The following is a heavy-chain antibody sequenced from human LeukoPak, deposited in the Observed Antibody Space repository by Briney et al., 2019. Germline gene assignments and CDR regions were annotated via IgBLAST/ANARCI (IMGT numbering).Heavy chain of an antibody. D-gene: IGHD3-22*01. CDR1: GGTFSSYA. CDR3: ARDGGSTMIVVVNTTVNGFDY. J-gene: IGHJ4*02. V-gene: IGHV1-69*01. CDR2: IIPIFGTA. Sequence: ASVKVSCKASGGTFSSYAISWVRQAPGQGLEWMGGIIPIFGTANYAQKFQGRVTITADESTSTAYMELSSLRSEDTAVYYCARDGGSTMIVVVNTTVNGFDYWGQGTLVTVSS.